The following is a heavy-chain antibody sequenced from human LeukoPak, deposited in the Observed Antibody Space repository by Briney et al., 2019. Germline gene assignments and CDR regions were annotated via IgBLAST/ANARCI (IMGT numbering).Heavy chain of an antibody. CDR2: ISGSGGST. CDR1: EFTFSSYA. CDR3: AHISSSWPDY. V-gene: IGHV3-23*01. Sequence: GALRLSCAASEFTFSSYAMSWVRQAPGKGLEWVSAISGSGGSTYYADSVKGRFTISRDNSKNTLYLQMNSLRAEDTAVYYCAHISSSWPDYWGQGTLVTVSS. J-gene: IGHJ4*02. D-gene: IGHD6-13*01.